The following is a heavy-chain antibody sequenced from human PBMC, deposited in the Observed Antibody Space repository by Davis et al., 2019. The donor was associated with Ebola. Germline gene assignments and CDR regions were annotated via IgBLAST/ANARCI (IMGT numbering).Heavy chain of an antibody. V-gene: IGHV3-48*03. J-gene: IGHJ6*02. D-gene: IGHD1-1*01. Sequence: PGGSLRLSFAASGFTFSSFEMNWVRQAPGKGLEWVSYISSSGSAIYYADSVKGRFTISRDNAKNSLYLQMNSLRVEDTAVYYCARQGTGTGMDVWGQGTTVTVSS. CDR1: GFTFSSFE. CDR2: ISSSGSAI. CDR3: ARQGTGTGMDV.